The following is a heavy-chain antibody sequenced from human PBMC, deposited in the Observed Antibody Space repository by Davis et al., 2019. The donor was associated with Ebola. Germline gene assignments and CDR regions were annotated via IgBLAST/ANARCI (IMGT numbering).Heavy chain of an antibody. J-gene: IGHJ4*02. V-gene: IGHV3-21*01. CDR2: ISSSSSYI. CDR3: ARGSVVVIAYDYFDY. Sequence: PGGSLRLSCAASGFTFSDYYMNWVRQAPGKGLEWVSSISSSSSYIYYADSVKGRFTISRDNAKNSLYLQMNSLRAEDTAVYYCARGSVVVIAYDYFDYWGQGTLVTVSS. CDR1: GFTFSDYY. D-gene: IGHD2-21*01.